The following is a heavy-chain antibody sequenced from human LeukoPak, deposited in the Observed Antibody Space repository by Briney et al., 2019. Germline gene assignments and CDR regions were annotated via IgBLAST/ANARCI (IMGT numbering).Heavy chain of an antibody. Sequence: ASVKVSCKASGYTFTIFYIHWVRQAPGQGLEWMGCINPTSGDANFAQKFKGRVTMTRDTSISTADMGLSRLRSDDTAMYFCARSVAVRIWFGEAYFDYWGQGSLVTVSS. V-gene: IGHV1-2*02. J-gene: IGHJ4*02. CDR2: INPTSGDA. CDR3: ARSVAVRIWFGEAYFDY. CDR1: GYTFTIFY. D-gene: IGHD3-10*01.